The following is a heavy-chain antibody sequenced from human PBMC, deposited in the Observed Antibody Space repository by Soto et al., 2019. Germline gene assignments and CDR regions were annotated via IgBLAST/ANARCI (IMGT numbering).Heavy chain of an antibody. J-gene: IGHJ4*02. V-gene: IGHV1-69*13. CDR2: IIPIFGTA. Sequence: SVKVSCKASGGTFSSYAISWVRQAPGQGLEWMGGIIPIFGTANYAQKFQGRVTITADESTSTAYMELSSLRSEDTAVYYCARARPQWLFRDSHYWGQVIMVTVYS. CDR1: GGTFSSYA. CDR3: ARARPQWLFRDSHY. D-gene: IGHD3-22*01.